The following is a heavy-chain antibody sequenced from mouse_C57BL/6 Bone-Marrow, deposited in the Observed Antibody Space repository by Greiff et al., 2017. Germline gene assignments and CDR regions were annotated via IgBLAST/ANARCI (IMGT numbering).Heavy chain of an antibody. V-gene: IGHV1-52*01. D-gene: IGHD4-1*01. J-gene: IGHJ3*01. Sequence: QVQLQQPGAELVRPGSSVKLSCKASGYTFTSYWMHWVKQRPIQGLEWIGNIDPSDSETHYNQKFKDKATLTVDKSSSTAYMQLSSLTSEDSAVYYCASQLTGRRAWFAYGGQGTLGTVSA. CDR1: GYTFTSYW. CDR3: ASQLTGRRAWFAY. CDR2: IDPSDSET.